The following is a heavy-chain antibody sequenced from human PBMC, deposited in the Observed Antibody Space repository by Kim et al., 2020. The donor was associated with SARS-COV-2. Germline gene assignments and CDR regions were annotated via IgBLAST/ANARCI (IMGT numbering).Heavy chain of an antibody. CDR2: II. D-gene: IGHD3-9*01. V-gene: IGHV3-11*04. J-gene: IGHJ4*02. Sequence: IIYYADSVKGRFTSSRDNAKSSLYLQMNSLRAEDTAVYFCARIWLNAFDYWGQGTLVTVSS. CDR3: ARIWLNAFDY.